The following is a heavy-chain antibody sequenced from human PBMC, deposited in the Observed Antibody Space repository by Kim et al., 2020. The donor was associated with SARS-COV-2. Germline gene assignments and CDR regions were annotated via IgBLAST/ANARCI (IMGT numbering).Heavy chain of an antibody. Sequence: SETLSLTCTVSGGSISSYYWSWIRQPPGKGLEWIGYIYYSGSTNYNPSLKSRVTISVDTSKNQFSLKLSSVTAADTAVYYCARATGTTPGTDYWGQGTLVTVSS. V-gene: IGHV4-59*13. CDR1: GGSISSYY. J-gene: IGHJ4*02. D-gene: IGHD1-1*01. CDR2: IYYSGST. CDR3: ARATGTTPGTDY.